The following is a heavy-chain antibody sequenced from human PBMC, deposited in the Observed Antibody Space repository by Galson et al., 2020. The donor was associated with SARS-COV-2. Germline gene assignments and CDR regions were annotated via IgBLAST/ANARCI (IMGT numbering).Heavy chain of an antibody. CDR1: GYTFNNNG. V-gene: IGHV3-23*01. Sequence: GESLKISCAASGYTFNNNGISWVRQAPGKGLEWVSSLVESGNSPYYADSVQGRFTTSRDNSKNTLYLQMNNLSGEDTAMYYCAWDRGHVDPVDSWGKGTLFTVS. CDR2: LVESGNSP. CDR3: AWDRGHVDPVDS. J-gene: IGHJ4*02. D-gene: IGHD5-18*01.